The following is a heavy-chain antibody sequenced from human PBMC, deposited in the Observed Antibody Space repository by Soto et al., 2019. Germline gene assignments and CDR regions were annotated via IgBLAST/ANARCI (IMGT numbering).Heavy chain of an antibody. CDR1: GGSFSGYY. D-gene: IGHD3-10*01. CDR2: INHSGST. Sequence: PSETLSLTCAVYGGSFSGYYWSWIRQPPGKGLEWIGEINHSGSTNYNPSLKSRVTISVDTSKNQFSLKLSSVTAADTAVYYCARGRHYYGSGSYRRYYMDVWGKGTTVTVSS. V-gene: IGHV4-34*01. J-gene: IGHJ6*03. CDR3: ARGRHYYGSGSYRRYYMDV.